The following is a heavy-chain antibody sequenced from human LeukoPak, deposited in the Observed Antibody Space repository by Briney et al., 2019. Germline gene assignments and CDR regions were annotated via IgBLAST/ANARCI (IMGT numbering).Heavy chain of an antibody. V-gene: IGHV3-66*01. J-gene: IGHJ6*02. CDR1: GFTVSSNY. D-gene: IGHD3-10*01. Sequence: GGSLRLSCAASGFTVSSNYMSWVRQAPGKGLEWVSTVYSGGNTYYADSVKGRFTISGDNSKNTLYLQMNSLRADDTAVYYCARDRREGSQTQYHYYGMDVWGQGTTVTVSS. CDR2: VYSGGNT. CDR3: ARDRREGSQTQYHYYGMDV.